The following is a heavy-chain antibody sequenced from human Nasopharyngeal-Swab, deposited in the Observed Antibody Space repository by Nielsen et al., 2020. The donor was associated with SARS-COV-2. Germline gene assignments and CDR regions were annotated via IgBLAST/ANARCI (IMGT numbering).Heavy chain of an antibody. D-gene: IGHD1-1*01. V-gene: IGHV3-7*01. J-gene: IGHJ6*02. CDR2: IKQDGSEK. Sequence: GESLKISCAGTGFAFPDYAMSWVRQAPGKGLEWVANIKQDGSEKYYVDSVKGRFTISRDNAKNSLYLQMNSLRVEDTAVYYCARLGTESYHYYSLDVWGQGTTVTVSS. CDR1: GFAFPDYA. CDR3: ARLGTESYHYYSLDV.